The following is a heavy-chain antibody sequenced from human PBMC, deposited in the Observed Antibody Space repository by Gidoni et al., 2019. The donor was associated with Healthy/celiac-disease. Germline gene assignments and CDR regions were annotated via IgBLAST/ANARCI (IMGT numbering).Heavy chain of an antibody. CDR2: IIPILGIA. V-gene: IGHV1-69*04. CDR3: ARAEMATSQSWFDP. D-gene: IGHD5-12*01. Sequence: QVQLVQSGDEVKKPGSSVKVSCTASGGTFSSYAISWVRQAPGQGLEWMGRIIPILGIANYAQKFQGRVTITADKSTSTAYMELSSLRSEDTAVYYCARAEMATSQSWFDPWGQGTLVTVSS. J-gene: IGHJ5*02. CDR1: GGTFSSYA.